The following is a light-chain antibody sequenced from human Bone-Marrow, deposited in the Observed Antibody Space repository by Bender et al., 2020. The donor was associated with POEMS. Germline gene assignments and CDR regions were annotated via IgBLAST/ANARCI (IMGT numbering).Light chain of an antibody. CDR3: QAWDSSTAWV. V-gene: IGLV3-1*01. CDR1: KLGDKY. CDR2: EDT. J-gene: IGLJ3*02. Sequence: YDLTQPPSVSVSPGQTASIPCPGDKLGDKYVCWYQQKPGQSPVMVIYEDTKRPSGIPERFSGSNSGNTATLTISGAQTMDEADYYCQAWDSSTAWVFGGGTKLTVL.